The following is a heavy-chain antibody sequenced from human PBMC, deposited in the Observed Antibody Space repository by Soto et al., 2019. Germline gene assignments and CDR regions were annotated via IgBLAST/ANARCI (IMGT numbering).Heavy chain of an antibody. Sequence: PSETLSLTCTVSGGSISSYYWSWIRQPPGKGLEWIGYIYYSGSTNYNPSLKSRVTISVDTSKNQFSLKLSSVTAADTAVYYCARHPYYYGSGSYVWFDPWGQGTLVTVS. CDR1: GGSISSYY. D-gene: IGHD3-10*01. V-gene: IGHV4-59*08. CDR2: IYYSGST. J-gene: IGHJ5*02. CDR3: ARHPYYYGSGSYVWFDP.